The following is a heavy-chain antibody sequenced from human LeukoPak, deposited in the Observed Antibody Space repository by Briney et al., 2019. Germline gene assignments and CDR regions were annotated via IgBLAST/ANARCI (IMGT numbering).Heavy chain of an antibody. Sequence: SSETLSLTCAVYGGSFSDYYWNWIRQPPGKGREWIGEINHSVSTNYNPSLKSRVTISVDTSKNQFSLKLSSVTAADTAVYYCARVWGSGYSSSWYLGTRGYYMDVWGKGTTVTVSS. J-gene: IGHJ6*03. CDR2: INHSVST. CDR1: GGSFSDYY. D-gene: IGHD6-13*01. CDR3: ARVWGSGYSSSWYLGTRGYYMDV. V-gene: IGHV4-34*01.